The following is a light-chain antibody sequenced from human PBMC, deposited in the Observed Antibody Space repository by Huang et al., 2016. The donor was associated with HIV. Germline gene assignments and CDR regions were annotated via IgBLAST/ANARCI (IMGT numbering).Light chain of an antibody. V-gene: IGKV3-20*01. CDR2: GTS. Sequence: DIVLTQSPGTLSLSPGKGATLSCRASQSVSTYYLGWFQQKPGQAPRLLIYGTSSRATGIPDRFGGSGSGTDFTLTISRLEPEDFAVYYCHHYGGSSWTFGPGTKVEIK. J-gene: IGKJ1*01. CDR3: HHYGGSSWT. CDR1: QSVSTYY.